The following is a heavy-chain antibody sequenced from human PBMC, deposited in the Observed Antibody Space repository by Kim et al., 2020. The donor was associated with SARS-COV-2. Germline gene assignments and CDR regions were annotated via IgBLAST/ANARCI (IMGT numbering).Heavy chain of an antibody. Sequence: GGSLRLSCAASGFTFSDYYMSWIRQAPGKGLEWVSYISSSGSTIYYADSVKGRFTISRDNAKNSLYLQMNSLRAEDTAVYYCAREVRIVGATLDAYYYYGMDVWGQGTTVTVSS. CDR2: ISSSGSTI. V-gene: IGHV3-11*01. CDR1: GFTFSDYY. J-gene: IGHJ6*02. D-gene: IGHD1-26*01. CDR3: AREVRIVGATLDAYYYYGMDV.